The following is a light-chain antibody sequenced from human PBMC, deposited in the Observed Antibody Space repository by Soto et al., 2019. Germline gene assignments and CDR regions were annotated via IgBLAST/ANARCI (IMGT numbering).Light chain of an antibody. V-gene: IGKV1-33*01. CDR1: QDIKKN. CDR3: QQFHDLPIT. CDR2: DAS. Sequence: DIQMTQSPSSLSASVGDRVTITCQASQDIKKNVNWYQQKPGKVPKVLIYDASTLETGVPSRFSGSGSETEFTLTISSLRSEDIATYFCQQFHDLPITFGQGTRLDIK. J-gene: IGKJ5*01.